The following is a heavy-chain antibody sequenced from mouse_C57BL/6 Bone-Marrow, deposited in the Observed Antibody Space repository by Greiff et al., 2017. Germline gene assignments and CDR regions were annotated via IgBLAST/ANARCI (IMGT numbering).Heavy chain of an antibody. D-gene: IGHD1-1*01. J-gene: IGHJ1*03. V-gene: IGHV1-22*01. CDR2: INPNNGGT. CDR1: GYTFTDYN. Sequence: EVQLQQSGPELVKPGASVKMSCKASGYTFTDYNMHWVKQSHGKSLEWIGYINPNNGGTSYNQKFKGKATLTVNKSSSTAYMELRSLTSEDSAVYYCARYGSSPWYFDVWGTGTTVTVSS. CDR3: ARYGSSPWYFDV.